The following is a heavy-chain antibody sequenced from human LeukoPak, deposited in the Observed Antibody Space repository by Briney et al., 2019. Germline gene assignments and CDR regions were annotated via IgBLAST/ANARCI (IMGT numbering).Heavy chain of an antibody. Sequence: GGSLRLSCAASGFSFRSHGMHWVRQAPGKGLEWVSVIYSGGSTYYADSVKGRFTISRDNSKNTLYLQMNSLRAEDTAVYYCARDVGGSYYRVSFDIWGQGTRVTVSS. J-gene: IGHJ3*02. CDR3: ARDVGGSYYRVSFDI. CDR1: GFSFRSHG. CDR2: IYSGGST. D-gene: IGHD1-26*01. V-gene: IGHV3-53*01.